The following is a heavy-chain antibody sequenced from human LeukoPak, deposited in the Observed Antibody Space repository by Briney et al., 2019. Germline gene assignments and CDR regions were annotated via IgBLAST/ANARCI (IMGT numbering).Heavy chain of an antibody. CDR2: ISWNSGSI. Sequence: GRSLRLSCAASGFTFDDYAMHWVRQAPGKGLEWVSGISWNSGSIGYADSVKGRFTTSRDNAKNSLYLQMNSLRAEDMALYYCAKGGYDYGDVIDYWGQGTLVTVSS. D-gene: IGHD4-17*01. CDR1: GFTFDDYA. J-gene: IGHJ4*02. V-gene: IGHV3-9*03. CDR3: AKGGYDYGDVIDY.